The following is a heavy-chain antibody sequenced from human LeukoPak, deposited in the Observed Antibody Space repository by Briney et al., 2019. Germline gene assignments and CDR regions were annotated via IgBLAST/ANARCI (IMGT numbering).Heavy chain of an antibody. CDR3: AKVSLNMVNDAFDI. J-gene: IGHJ3*02. Sequence: GGSLRLSCAASGFIFSSYGMHWVRQALDKGLEWVAFIRYDGSRKYYADSVKGRFTISRDNSKNTLYLQMNGLRAEDTAMYYCAKVSLNMVNDAFDIWGQGTMVSVSS. D-gene: IGHD4/OR15-4a*01. V-gene: IGHV3-30*02. CDR1: GFIFSSYG. CDR2: IRYDGSRK.